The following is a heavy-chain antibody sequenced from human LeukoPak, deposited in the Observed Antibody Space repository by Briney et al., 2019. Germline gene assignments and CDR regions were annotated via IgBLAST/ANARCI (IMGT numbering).Heavy chain of an antibody. CDR2: IYYSGST. Sequence: PSETLSLTCTVSGGSISSYYWSWIRQPPGKGLEWAGYIYYSGSTNYNPSLKSRVTISVDTSKNQFSLKLSSVTAADTAVYYCARSDYGDCFDYWGQGTLVTVSS. CDR1: GGSISSYY. D-gene: IGHD4-17*01. V-gene: IGHV4-59*01. J-gene: IGHJ4*02. CDR3: ARSDYGDCFDY.